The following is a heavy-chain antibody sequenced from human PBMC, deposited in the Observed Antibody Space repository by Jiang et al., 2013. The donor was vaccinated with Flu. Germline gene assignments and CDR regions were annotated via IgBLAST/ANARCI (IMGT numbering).Heavy chain of an antibody. CDR3: AKDPDRAGAFFDY. J-gene: IGHJ4*02. D-gene: IGHD1-14*01. V-gene: IGHV1-2*07. CDR2: INPKSGVT. CDR1: GYIFSDRY. Sequence: SGAEVKEPGASVKVSCKASGYIFSDRYIHWVRQAPGQGLEWMGWINPKSGVTKFAHKFQGRVTMTTDTSISTAYMGLTKLTSDDTAIYYCAKDPDRAGAFFDYWGQGTLVTVSS.